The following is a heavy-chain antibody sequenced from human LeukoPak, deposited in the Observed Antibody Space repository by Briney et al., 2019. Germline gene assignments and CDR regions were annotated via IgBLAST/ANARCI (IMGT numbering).Heavy chain of an antibody. CDR2: IFYSGST. D-gene: IGHD1-26*01. Sequence: IPSETLSLTCTVSGGSISSSSYYWGWIRQPPGKGLEWIGSIFYSGSTYYNASLQSRVTMSVDTSNDQFSLKLNSVSAADTAVYYCARQYSGNGYRGLVDPWGQGTLVTVSS. V-gene: IGHV4-39*01. J-gene: IGHJ5*02. CDR3: ARQYSGNGYRGLVDP. CDR1: GGSISSSSYY.